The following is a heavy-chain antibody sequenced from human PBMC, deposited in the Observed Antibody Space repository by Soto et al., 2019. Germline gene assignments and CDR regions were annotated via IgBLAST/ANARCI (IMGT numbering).Heavy chain of an antibody. D-gene: IGHD3-3*01. CDR1: GYTFTSYD. CDR3: ARRGGSYYDFWSGPHHYGMDV. Sequence: XSVKVSCKASGYTFTSYDINWVRQATGQGLEWVGWMNPNSGNTGYAQKFQGRVTMTRNTSISTAYMELSSLRSEDTAVYYCARRGGSYYDFWSGPHHYGMDVWGQGTTVTVSS. J-gene: IGHJ6*02. CDR2: MNPNSGNT. V-gene: IGHV1-8*01.